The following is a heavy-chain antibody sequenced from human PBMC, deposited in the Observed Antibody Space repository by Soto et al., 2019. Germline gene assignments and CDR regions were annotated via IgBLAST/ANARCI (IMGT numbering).Heavy chain of an antibody. V-gene: IGHV3-23*01. Sequence: EVQLLESGGGLVQPGGSLRLSCAASGFTFSSYAMSWVRQAPGKGLEWVSAISGSGGSTYYADSVKGRFTISRDNSKNTLYLQMNSLRAEDTAVYYCAEGLAPIHYYDSSGYWGQGTLVTVSS. J-gene: IGHJ4*02. CDR3: AEGLAPIHYYDSSGY. D-gene: IGHD3-22*01. CDR2: ISGSGGST. CDR1: GFTFSSYA.